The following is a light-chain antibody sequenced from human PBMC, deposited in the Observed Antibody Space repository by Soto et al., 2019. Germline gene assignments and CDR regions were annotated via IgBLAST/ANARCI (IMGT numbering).Light chain of an antibody. CDR2: DVT. J-gene: IGLJ1*01. CDR3: SSDTSSSPFV. V-gene: IGLV2-14*01. Sequence: QSALTQPASVSGSPGQSITISCTGSSSDVGAYDYVSWYQQHPGKAPKLLIYDVTNRPSGVSNRFSGSKSGNTASLTISGLQAEDEADYYCSSDTSSSPFVFGTGTKVTVL. CDR1: SSDVGAYDY.